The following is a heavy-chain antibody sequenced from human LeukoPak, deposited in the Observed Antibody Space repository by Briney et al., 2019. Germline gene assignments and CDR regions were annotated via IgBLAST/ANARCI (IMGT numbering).Heavy chain of an antibody. CDR3: ARGGGPIRLRYFDWYYYYMDV. J-gene: IGHJ6*03. D-gene: IGHD3-9*01. CDR2: ITGSGGST. CDR1: GFTFSNFA. V-gene: IGHV3-23*01. Sequence: PGGSLRLSCAASGFTFSNFAMSWVRQAPGKGLEWVSAITGSGGSTYFADSVKGRFTISRDNSKNTLYLQMNSLRAEDTAVYYCARGGGPIRLRYFDWYYYYMDVWGKGTTVTVSS.